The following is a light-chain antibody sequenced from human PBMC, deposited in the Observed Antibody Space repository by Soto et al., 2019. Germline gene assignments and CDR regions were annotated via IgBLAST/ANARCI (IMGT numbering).Light chain of an antibody. CDR3: LLYYGGAHVV. CDR2: GAS. CDR1: TGAVTSGYY. Sequence: QAVVTQEPSLTVAPGGTVTLTCASSTGAVTSGYYPNWFQQKRGQAPRELIYGASNKHSCTPARFSGFLLGGKAALTLSGVQPEDEAEYYCLLYYGGAHVVFGGGTTVTVL. J-gene: IGLJ2*01. V-gene: IGLV7-43*01.